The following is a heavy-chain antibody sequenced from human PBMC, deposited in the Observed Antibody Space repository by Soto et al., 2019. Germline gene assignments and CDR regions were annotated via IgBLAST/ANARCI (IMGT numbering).Heavy chain of an antibody. Sequence: QITLKESGPTLVKPTQTLTLTCTFSGFSLSTSGVGVGWIRQPPGKALEWLALIYWDDDKRYSPSLKSRLTXTXXTSKNQVVLTIPNMDPVDTATYYCAHRGYTFGIDYWGPGTLVTVSS. V-gene: IGHV2-5*02. CDR3: AHRGYTFGIDY. CDR2: IYWDDDK. J-gene: IGHJ4*02. D-gene: IGHD5-12*01. CDR1: GFSLSTSGVG.